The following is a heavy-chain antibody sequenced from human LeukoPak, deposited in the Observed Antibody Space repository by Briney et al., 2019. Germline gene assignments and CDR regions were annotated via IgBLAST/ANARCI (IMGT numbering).Heavy chain of an antibody. Sequence: SETLSLTCTVSGGSISSGSYYWSWIRQPAGKGLEWIGRIYTSGSTNYNPSLKSRVTISVDTSKNQFSLKLSSVTAADTAVYYCAREEQWLGDYWGQGTLVTVSS. V-gene: IGHV4-61*02. CDR3: AREEQWLGDY. D-gene: IGHD6-19*01. J-gene: IGHJ4*02. CDR2: IYTSGST. CDR1: GGSISSGSYY.